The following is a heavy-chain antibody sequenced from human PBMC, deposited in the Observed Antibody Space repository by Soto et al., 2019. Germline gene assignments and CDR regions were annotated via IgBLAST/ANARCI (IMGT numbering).Heavy chain of an antibody. J-gene: IGHJ4*02. CDR1: GGSFSGYY. CDR2: INHSGST. Sequence: SETLSLTCAVYGGSFSGYYWSWIRQPPGKGLEWIGEINHSGSTNYNPSLKSRVTISVDTSKNQFSLKLSSVTAADTAVYYCARGLPTEDYGSGSYQGPFCYWGQGTLVTVSS. D-gene: IGHD3-10*01. CDR3: ARGLPTEDYGSGSYQGPFCY. V-gene: IGHV4-34*01.